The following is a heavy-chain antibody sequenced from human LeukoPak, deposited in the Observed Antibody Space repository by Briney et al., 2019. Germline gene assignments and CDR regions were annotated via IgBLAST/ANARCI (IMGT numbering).Heavy chain of an antibody. V-gene: IGHV1-46*01. CDR2: INPSGGST. D-gene: IGHD6-19*01. J-gene: IGHJ4*02. CDR3: AAIAVAGTDFDY. CDR1: GYTFTSYY. Sequence: ASVKVSCKAPGYTFTSYYMHWVRQAPGQGLEWMGIINPSGGSTSYAQKFQGRVTMTRDTSTSTVYMELSSLRSEDTAVYYCAAIAVAGTDFDYWGQGTLVTVSS.